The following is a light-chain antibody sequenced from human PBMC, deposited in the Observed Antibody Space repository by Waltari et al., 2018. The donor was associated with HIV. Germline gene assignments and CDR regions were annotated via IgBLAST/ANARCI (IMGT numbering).Light chain of an antibody. J-gene: IGLJ2*01. Sequence: QAVVTQEPSLTVSPGGTVTLTCGSSTGAVTSGHYAFWFQQKPGQTPKPLIYETNNKHSWTPARFSGSLLGGKAALTLSGAQPEDEADYYCLLSYSETDVLFGGGTKLTVL. CDR1: TGAVTSGHY. CDR2: ETN. CDR3: LLSYSETDVL. V-gene: IGLV7-46*01.